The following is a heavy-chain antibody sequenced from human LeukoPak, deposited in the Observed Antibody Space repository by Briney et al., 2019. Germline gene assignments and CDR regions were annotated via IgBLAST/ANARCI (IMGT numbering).Heavy chain of an antibody. Sequence: GGSLRLTCAASGFTFSNFWMTWVRQAPGKGLEWVAIIKQDGSQKYYVDSVKGRFTISRDNARNSLYLQMNSLRAEDTAVYWAVAGTTYWGQGTLVTVSS. CDR3: VAGTTY. CDR1: GFTFSNFW. V-gene: IGHV3-7*05. D-gene: IGHD6-19*01. CDR2: IKQDGSQK. J-gene: IGHJ4*02.